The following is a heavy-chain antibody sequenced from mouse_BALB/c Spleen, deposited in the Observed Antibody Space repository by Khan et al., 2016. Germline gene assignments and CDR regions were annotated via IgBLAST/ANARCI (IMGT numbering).Heavy chain of an antibody. CDR2: ISYSGST. D-gene: IGHD2-4*01. CDR3: ARSMITTGFAY. Sequence: EVQLQESGPGLVKPSQSLSLTCTVTGYSITSDYAWNWIRQFPGNKLEWMGYISYSGSTSYNPSLKSRITITRDTSKNQCFLQLNSVTTEDTAAYYWARSMITTGFAYWGQGTLVTVSA. J-gene: IGHJ3*01. V-gene: IGHV3-2*02. CDR1: GYSITSDYA.